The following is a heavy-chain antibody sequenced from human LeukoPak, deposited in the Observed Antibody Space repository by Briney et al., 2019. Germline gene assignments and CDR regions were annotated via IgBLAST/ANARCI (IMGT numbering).Heavy chain of an antibody. J-gene: IGHJ4*02. CDR3: AKDNAGDFWSGYYTGFNY. CDR1: GFSVSSNY. D-gene: IGHD3-3*01. CDR2: IYSGGRT. Sequence: GGSLRLSCAASGFSVSSNYMSWVRQAPGKGLEWVSVIYSGGRTDYADSVKGRFTISRDNSKNTLYLQMNSLRAEDTAVYYCAKDNAGDFWSGYYTGFNYWGQGTLVTVSS. V-gene: IGHV3-53*01.